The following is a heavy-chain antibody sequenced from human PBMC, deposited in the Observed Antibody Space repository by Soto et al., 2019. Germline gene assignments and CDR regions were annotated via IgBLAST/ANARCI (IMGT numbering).Heavy chain of an antibody. CDR2: ISDGSRFT. D-gene: IGHD1-26*01. Sequence: GVSLRLTCAPSGFTFGTSAMTWVLQPPGKGPECVSTISDGSRFTYYADSVRGRFTISRDDSKKILFLQMSSLSAKDTAVYFCAESGPTNYFDSWGQGSLVTVSS. V-gene: IGHV3-23*01. CDR3: AESGPTNYFDS. J-gene: IGHJ4*02. CDR1: GFTFGTSA.